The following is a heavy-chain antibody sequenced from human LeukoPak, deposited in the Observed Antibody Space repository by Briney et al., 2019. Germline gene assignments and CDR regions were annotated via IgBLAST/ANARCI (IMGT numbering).Heavy chain of an antibody. D-gene: IGHD6-19*01. CDR3: ARSDSSGWPFDY. V-gene: IGHV5-51*01. J-gene: IGHJ4*02. CDR1: GYSFTTYW. Sequence: GESLKISCKGSGYSFTTYWIGWVRQMPGKGLEWMGIIYPSDSDTKYSPSFQGQVTISADKSISTAYLQWSSLKASDTAICYCARSDSSGWPFDYWGQGTLVTVSS. CDR2: IYPSDSDT.